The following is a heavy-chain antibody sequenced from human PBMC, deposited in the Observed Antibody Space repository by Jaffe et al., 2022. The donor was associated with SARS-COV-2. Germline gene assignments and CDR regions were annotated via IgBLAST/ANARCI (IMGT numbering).Heavy chain of an antibody. D-gene: IGHD2-15*01. J-gene: IGHJ2*01. Sequence: QVQLQQWGAGLLKPSETLSLTCAVYGGSFSGYYWSWIRQPPGKGLEWIGEINHSGSTNYNPSLKSRVTISVDTSKNQFSLKLSSVTAADTAVYYCARRYCSGGSCYFHWYFDLWGRGTLVTVSS. CDR1: GGSFSGYY. CDR3: ARRYCSGGSCYFHWYFDL. CDR2: INHSGST. V-gene: IGHV4-34*01.